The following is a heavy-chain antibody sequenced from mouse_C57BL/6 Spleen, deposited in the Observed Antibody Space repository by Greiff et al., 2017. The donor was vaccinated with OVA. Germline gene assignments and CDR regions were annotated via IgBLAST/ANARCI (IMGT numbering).Heavy chain of an antibody. V-gene: IGHV2-2*01. Sequence: VKLVESGPGLVQPSQSLSITCTVSGFSLTSYGVHWVRQSPGKGLEWLGVIWSGGSTDYNAAFISRLSISKDNSKSQVFFKMNSLQADDTAIYYCARNSGNYPAWFAYWGQGTLVTVSA. CDR3: ARNSGNYPAWFAY. CDR1: GFSLTSYG. CDR2: IWSGGST. J-gene: IGHJ3*01. D-gene: IGHD2-1*01.